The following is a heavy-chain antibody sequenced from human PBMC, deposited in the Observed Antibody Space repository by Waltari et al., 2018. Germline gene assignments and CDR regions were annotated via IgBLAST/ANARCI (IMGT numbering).Heavy chain of an antibody. J-gene: IGHJ5*02. CDR2: INHSGST. V-gene: IGHV4-34*01. D-gene: IGHD6-13*01. CDR3: ARRSSWYAYWFDP. CDR1: GGSFSVYY. Sequence: QVQLQQWGAGLLKPSETLSLTCAVYGGSFSVYYWSWIRQPPGKGLAWIGEINHSGSTNYNPSLKSRVTISVDTSKNQFSLKLSSVTAADTAVYYCARRSSWYAYWFDPWGQGTLVTVSS.